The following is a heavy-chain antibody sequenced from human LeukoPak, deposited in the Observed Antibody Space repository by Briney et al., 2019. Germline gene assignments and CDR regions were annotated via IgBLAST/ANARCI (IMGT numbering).Heavy chain of an antibody. D-gene: IGHD3-22*01. CDR1: GGSVSSGSYY. Sequence: SETLSLTCTVSGGSVSSGSYYWSWIRQPPGKGLEWIATIHYTGSTYYNPSLKSRVTISVDTSKNQFSLKLSSVTAADTAMYYCARYWGPYDNSGAYFDYWGQGTLVTVSS. V-gene: IGHV4-39*01. J-gene: IGHJ4*02. CDR3: ARYWGPYDNSGAYFDY. CDR2: IHYTGST.